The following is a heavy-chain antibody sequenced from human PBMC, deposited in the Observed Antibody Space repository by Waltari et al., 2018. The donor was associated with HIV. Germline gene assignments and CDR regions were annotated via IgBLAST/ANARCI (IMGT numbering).Heavy chain of an antibody. J-gene: IGHJ3*02. CDR3: ARSDPYSWNDDQAFDI. V-gene: IGHV3-7*01. CDR2: IKQDGSET. CDR1: GFTFTNYW. Sequence: EVQLVESGGGSVRPGGSLRLSCAASGFTFTNYWMSWVRQAPGKGLEWVANIKQDGSETYYADALKGRFTISRGNAKNSLYLQMKSLRVEDTAVYYCARSDPYSWNDDQAFDIWGQGTMVTVSS. D-gene: IGHD1-1*01.